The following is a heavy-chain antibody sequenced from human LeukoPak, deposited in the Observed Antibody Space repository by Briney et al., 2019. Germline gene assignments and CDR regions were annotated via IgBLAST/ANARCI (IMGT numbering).Heavy chain of an antibody. V-gene: IGHV4-30-2*01. D-gene: IGHD6-13*01. CDR1: GGSISSGGYY. CDR2: IYHSGST. J-gene: IGHJ4*02. Sequence: SQTLSLTCTVSGGSISSGGYYWSWIRQPPGKGLEWIGYIYHSGSTYCNPSLKSRVTISVDRSKNQFSLKLSSVTAADTAVYYCARVRSSSPSSYYFDYWGQGTLVTVSS. CDR3: ARVRSSSPSSYYFDY.